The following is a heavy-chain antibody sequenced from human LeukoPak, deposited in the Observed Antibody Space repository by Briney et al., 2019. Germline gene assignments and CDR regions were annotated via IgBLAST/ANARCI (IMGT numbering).Heavy chain of an antibody. J-gene: IGHJ3*01. Sequence: GGSLRLSCAASGFTFNVYAMYWVRQAPGRGLEWVSSIGTPDSTHYANPVKGRFTTSRDDSKNTVFLQMNSLRAEDSATYYCAKDRENGNGIWDAFDVWGQGTVVTVSS. D-gene: IGHD3-3*02. CDR2: SIGTPDST. V-gene: IGHV3-23*01. CDR1: GFTFNVYA. CDR3: AKDRENGNGIWDAFDV.